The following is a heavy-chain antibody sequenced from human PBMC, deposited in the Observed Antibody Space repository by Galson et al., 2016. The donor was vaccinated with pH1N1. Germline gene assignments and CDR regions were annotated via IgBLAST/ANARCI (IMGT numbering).Heavy chain of an antibody. D-gene: IGHD1-26*01. J-gene: IGHJ3*01. CDR3: ARSSSASSVGSRAFDV. CDR1: GYSISSGYH. CDR2: ISHSGST. Sequence: ETLSLTCAVSGYSISSGYHWGWIRQPPGKGLEWIGSISHSGSTYYNPSLKSRVTISVETSKNQLSLKLTSVTAADTAIYYCARSSSASSVGSRAFDVWGQGTMVTVSS. V-gene: IGHV4-38-2*01.